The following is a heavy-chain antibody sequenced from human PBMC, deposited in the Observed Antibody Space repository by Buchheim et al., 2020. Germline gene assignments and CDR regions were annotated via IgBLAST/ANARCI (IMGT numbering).Heavy chain of an antibody. J-gene: IGHJ4*02. V-gene: IGHV3-23*01. Sequence: EVQLLESGGGSVQPGGSLRLSCAASGFTFSSYAMSWVRQAPGKGLEWVSGISGSADSTYYADSVKGRFTISRDNSKNTLYLQMNSLRAEDTAVYYCAKDLEYYYDSSGYYPPGFDYWGQGTL. D-gene: IGHD3-22*01. CDR2: ISGSADST. CDR3: AKDLEYYYDSSGYYPPGFDY. CDR1: GFTFSSYA.